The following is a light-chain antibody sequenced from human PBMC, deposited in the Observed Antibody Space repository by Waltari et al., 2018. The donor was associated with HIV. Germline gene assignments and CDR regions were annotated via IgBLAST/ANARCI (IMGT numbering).Light chain of an antibody. Sequence: QLVLTQSPSASASLGASVTLTCTLSSGHNSYAIAWHQQPPEKGPRYLMKINSDGSHTKGDGIPDRFSGSSSGAERYLTISSLQSEDEADYYCQTWATGIRLFGGGTKVTVL. J-gene: IGLJ3*02. CDR3: QTWATGIRL. V-gene: IGLV4-69*01. CDR2: INSDGSH. CDR1: SGHNSYA.